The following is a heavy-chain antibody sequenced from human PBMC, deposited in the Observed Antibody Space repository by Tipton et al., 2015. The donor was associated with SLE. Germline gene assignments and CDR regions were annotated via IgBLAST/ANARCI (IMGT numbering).Heavy chain of an antibody. J-gene: IGHJ3*02. CDR2: ISWNRGSI. CDR3: AKDQRITMIVGAFDI. D-gene: IGHD3-22*01. Sequence: SLRLSCAASGFTFDDYAMHWVRQAPGKGLEWVSGISWNRGSIGYADSVKGRFTISRDNAKNSLYLQMNSLRAEDTALYYCAKDQRITMIVGAFDIWGQGTMVTVSS. V-gene: IGHV3-9*01. CDR1: GFTFDDYA.